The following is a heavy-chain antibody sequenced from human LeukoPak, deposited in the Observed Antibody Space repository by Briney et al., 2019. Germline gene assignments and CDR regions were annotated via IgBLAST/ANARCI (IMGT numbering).Heavy chain of an antibody. J-gene: IGHJ4*02. CDR2: IYSGGST. V-gene: IGHV3-23*03. CDR3: AKDSAKKYDDY. D-gene: IGHD2/OR15-2a*01. Sequence: GGSLRLSCAASGFTFSSYAMHWVRQAPGKGLEWVAVIYSGGSTYYADSVKGRFTISRENSKNTLYLQMNSLRAEDTAVYYCAKDSAKKYDDYWGQGTLVTVSS. CDR1: GFTFSSYA.